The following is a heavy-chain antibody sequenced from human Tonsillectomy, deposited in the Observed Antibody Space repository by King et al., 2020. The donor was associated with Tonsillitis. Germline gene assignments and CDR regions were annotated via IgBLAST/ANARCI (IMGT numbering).Heavy chain of an antibody. CDR1: GFTFSNAW. V-gene: IGHV3-15*01. CDR2: IKSKTDGGTT. CDR3: TTGMVRGVIISDYFDY. Sequence: VQLVESGGGLVKPGGSLRLSCAASGFTFSNAWMSWVRQAPGKGLEWVGRIKSKTDGGTTDYAAPVKGRFTISRDDSKNTLYLQMNSLKTEDTAVYYCTTGMVRGVIISDYFDYWGQGTLVTVSS. J-gene: IGHJ4*02. D-gene: IGHD3-10*01.